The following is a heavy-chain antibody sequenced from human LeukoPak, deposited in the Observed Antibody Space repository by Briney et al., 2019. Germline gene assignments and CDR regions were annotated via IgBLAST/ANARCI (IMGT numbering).Heavy chain of an antibody. J-gene: IGHJ4*02. CDR2: IYYSGST. Sequence: SETLSLTCTVSGGSISSYYWSWIRQPPGKGLEWIGYIYYSGSTNYNPSLKSRVTISVDTSKNQLSLKLSSVTAADTAVYYCASLNYYDSSGYEGGYWGQGTLVTVSS. D-gene: IGHD3-22*01. V-gene: IGHV4-59*08. CDR3: ASLNYYDSSGYEGGY. CDR1: GGSISSYY.